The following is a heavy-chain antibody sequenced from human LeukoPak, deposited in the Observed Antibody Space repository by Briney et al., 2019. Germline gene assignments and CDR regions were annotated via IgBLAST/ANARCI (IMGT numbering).Heavy chain of an antibody. CDR3: ARDLVHAFDI. J-gene: IGHJ3*02. Sequence: ASVKDSCKASVSTFTGYYMHWVRQAPGQGLEWLGWINPNSGDTNYAQKFQGRVTMTRDTSISTAYMELSRLRSDDTALYYCARDLVHAFDIWGQGTMVTVSS. CDR2: INPNSGDT. V-gene: IGHV1-2*02. CDR1: VSTFTGYY. D-gene: IGHD2-21*01.